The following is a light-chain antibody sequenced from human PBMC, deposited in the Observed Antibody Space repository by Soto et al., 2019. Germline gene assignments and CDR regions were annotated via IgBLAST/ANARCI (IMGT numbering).Light chain of an antibody. CDR3: QQYSSYWT. CDR2: KAS. Sequence: DIQMTQSPSSVSASVGDRITITFRASQDIGGRLAWFQQKPGKAPQYLIYKASNLESGVPSRFSARGSGTEFTLSISSLQPDDFATYYCQQYSSYWTFGQGTKVDNK. J-gene: IGKJ1*01. CDR1: QDIGGR. V-gene: IGKV1-5*03.